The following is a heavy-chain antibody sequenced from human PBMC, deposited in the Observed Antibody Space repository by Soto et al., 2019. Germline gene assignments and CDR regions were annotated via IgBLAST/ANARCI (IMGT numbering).Heavy chain of an antibody. D-gene: IGHD3-3*01. V-gene: IGHV3-48*02. CDR2: ISSSSSTI. J-gene: IGHJ2*01. Sequence: EVQLVESGGGLVQPGGSLRLSCAASGFTFSSYSMNWVRQAPGKGLEWVSYISSSSSTIYYADSVKGRFTISRDNAKNSLYLQMNSLRDEDTAVYYCARSPDADFWRDGYFDLWGRGTLVTVSS. CDR3: ARSPDADFWRDGYFDL. CDR1: GFTFSSYS.